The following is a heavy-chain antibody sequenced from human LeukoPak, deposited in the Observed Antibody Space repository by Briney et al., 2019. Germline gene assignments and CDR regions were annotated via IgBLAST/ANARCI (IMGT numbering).Heavy chain of an antibody. D-gene: IGHD2-15*01. CDR3: ARGLHRRCSGGICYQPFDY. Sequence: GGSLRLSCAASGFIFSSYTLHWVRQAPGKGLEWVALISSDGSKIYYADSVKGRFTISRDNSRNTLYLQMNSLRAEDSAVYYCARGLHRRCSGGICYQPFDYWGQGTLVTVSS. CDR1: GFIFSSYT. V-gene: IGHV3-30*04. CDR2: ISSDGSKI. J-gene: IGHJ4*02.